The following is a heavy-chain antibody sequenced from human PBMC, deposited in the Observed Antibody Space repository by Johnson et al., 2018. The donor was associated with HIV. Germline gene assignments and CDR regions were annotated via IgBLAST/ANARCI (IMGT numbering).Heavy chain of an antibody. CDR1: GFTFSSYG. D-gene: IGHD7-27*01. Sequence: QVQLVESGGGGVQPGRSLRLSCAASGFTFSSYGMHWVRQAPGNGREWVAVISYDGGNKYYADSVTGRFTISRDNSKNTLYLQMNSLRAEDTAVYYCAKGLKLGNGDDAFDIWGQGTMVTVSS. V-gene: IGHV3-30*18. CDR3: AKGLKLGNGDDAFDI. CDR2: ISYDGGNK. J-gene: IGHJ3*02.